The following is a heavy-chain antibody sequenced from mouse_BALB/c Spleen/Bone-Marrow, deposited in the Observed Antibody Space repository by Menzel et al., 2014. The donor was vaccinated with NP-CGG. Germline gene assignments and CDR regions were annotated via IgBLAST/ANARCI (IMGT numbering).Heavy chain of an antibody. CDR1: GFNIKDTY. Sequence: VTLKESGAELVKPGASVKLSCTASGFNIKDTYMHWVKQRPEQGLEWIGRIDPANGNTKYDPKFQGKATITADTSSNTAYLQLSSLTSEDAAVYDCSRWELGRAWFAYWGQGTLVTVSA. CDR2: IDPANGNT. D-gene: IGHD4-1*01. J-gene: IGHJ3*01. V-gene: IGHV14-3*02. CDR3: SRWELGRAWFAY.